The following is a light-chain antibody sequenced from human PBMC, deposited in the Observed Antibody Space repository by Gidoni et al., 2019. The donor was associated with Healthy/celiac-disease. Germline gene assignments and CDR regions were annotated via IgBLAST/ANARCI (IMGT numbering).Light chain of an antibody. Sequence: QSALTQPASVSGSPGRAITISCTGTSSDVGGYNYVSWYQQHPGKAPKHMIYDVSNRPSGVSNRFSCSKSGNTASLTISGLQAEDEADYYCSSYTSSSTLAFGTGTKVTVL. CDR2: DVS. CDR1: SSDVGGYNY. V-gene: IGLV2-14*03. J-gene: IGLJ1*01. CDR3: SSYTSSSTLA.